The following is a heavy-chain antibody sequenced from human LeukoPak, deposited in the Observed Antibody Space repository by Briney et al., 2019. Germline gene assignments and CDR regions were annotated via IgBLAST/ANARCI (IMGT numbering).Heavy chain of an antibody. J-gene: IGHJ4*02. CDR1: GFTFSSYI. V-gene: IGHV3-21*01. Sequence: GSLRLSCAASGFTFSSYIMNWVRQAPGKGLEWVSSISSSSSYIYYADSVKGRFTISRDNAKNSLYLQMNSLRAEDTAVYYCARGRGSYYYDSSGYGGYWGQGTLVTVSS. D-gene: IGHD3-22*01. CDR3: ARGRGSYYYDSSGYGGY. CDR2: ISSSSSYI.